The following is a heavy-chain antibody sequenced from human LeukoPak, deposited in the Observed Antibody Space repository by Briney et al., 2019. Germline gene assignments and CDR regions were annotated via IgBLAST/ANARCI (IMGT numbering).Heavy chain of an antibody. CDR1: GGSISSYY. D-gene: IGHD3-10*01. CDR2: IYTSGST. J-gene: IGHJ4*02. Sequence: PSETLSLTCTVSGGSISSYYWSWIRQPAGKGLEWIGRIYTSGSTNYNPSLKSRVTMSVDTSKNQFSLKLSSVTAADTAVYYCARDGLLWFGELLRGFDYWGQGTLVTVSS. CDR3: ARDGLLWFGELLRGFDY. V-gene: IGHV4-4*07.